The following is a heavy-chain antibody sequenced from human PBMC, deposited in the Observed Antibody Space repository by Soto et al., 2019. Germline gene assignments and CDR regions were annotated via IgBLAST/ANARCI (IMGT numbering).Heavy chain of an antibody. Sequence: PGGSLRLSCEASGFTFSNFWMTWVRQAPGKGLEWVANIKHDGSEERYLDSVKCRFSISRDNTKNLVYLQMNRLRAEDTAVSYFARLGSDGYRPRGQGTLVTVCS. CDR2: IKHDGSEE. D-gene: IGHD5-12*01. CDR1: GFTFSNFW. J-gene: IGHJ5*02. V-gene: IGHV3-7*01. CDR3: ARLGSDGYRP.